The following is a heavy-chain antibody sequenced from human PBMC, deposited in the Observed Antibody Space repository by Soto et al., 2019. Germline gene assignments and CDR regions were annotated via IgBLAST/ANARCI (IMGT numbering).Heavy chain of an antibody. CDR2: VTATAESA. Sequence: AGGSLRLSCTPFGFNFDAYAMSWVRQAPGKGLEWVSAVTATAESAYYADSVRGRFTITRDNSDNMLYLQMSSLRVEDTATYFCARRSYYDSPQDIWGRGTQVTVSS. V-gene: IGHV3-23*01. CDR3: ARRSYYDSPQDI. D-gene: IGHD3-16*01. CDR1: GFNFDAYA. J-gene: IGHJ4*02.